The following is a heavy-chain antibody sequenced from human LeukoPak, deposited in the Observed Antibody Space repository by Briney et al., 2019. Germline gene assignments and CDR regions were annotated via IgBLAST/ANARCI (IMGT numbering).Heavy chain of an antibody. CDR2: ISAYNGNT. CDR1: GYTFTSYG. Sequence: ASVNVSCKASGYTFTSYGISWVRQAPGQGLEWMGWISAYNGNTNYAQKLQGRVTMTTDTSTSTAYMELRSLRSDDTAVYYCARNSRVAAAQNWFDPWGQGTLVTVSS. J-gene: IGHJ5*02. D-gene: IGHD6-13*01. V-gene: IGHV1-18*01. CDR3: ARNSRVAAAQNWFDP.